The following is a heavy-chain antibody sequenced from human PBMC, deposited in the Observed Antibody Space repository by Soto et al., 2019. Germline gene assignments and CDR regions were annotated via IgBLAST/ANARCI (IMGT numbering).Heavy chain of an antibody. D-gene: IGHD1-7*01. CDR3: ALTQRSITGTKDY. CDR1: GGSISSSSYY. J-gene: IGHJ4*02. CDR2: IYYSGST. V-gene: IGHV4-39*01. Sequence: QLQLQESGPGLVKPSETLSLTCTVSGGSISSSSYYWGWIRQPPGKGLEWIGSIYYSGSTYYNPSLKSRVTISVDTSKNQFSLKLSSVTAADTAVYYCALTQRSITGTKDYWGQGTLVTVSS.